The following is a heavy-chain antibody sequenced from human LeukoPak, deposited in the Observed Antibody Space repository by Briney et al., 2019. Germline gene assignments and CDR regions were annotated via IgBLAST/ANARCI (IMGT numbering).Heavy chain of an antibody. Sequence: SETLSLTCTVSGGLISSGGYYWSWIRQHPGKGLEWIGYMYYSGSTYYNPSLKSRVTISVDTSKNQFSLKLSSVTAADTAVYYCARGIPERNSGYDYCWFDPWGQGTLVTVSS. D-gene: IGHD5-12*01. J-gene: IGHJ5*02. CDR1: GGLISSGGYY. CDR3: ARGIPERNSGYDYCWFDP. V-gene: IGHV4-31*03. CDR2: MYYSGST.